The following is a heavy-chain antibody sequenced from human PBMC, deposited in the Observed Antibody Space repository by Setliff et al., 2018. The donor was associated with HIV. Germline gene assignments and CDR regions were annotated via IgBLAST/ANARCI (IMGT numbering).Heavy chain of an antibody. CDR3: ARGRSRWTYYNYYYMDV. D-gene: IGHD6-13*01. CDR1: GGSISSSSYY. V-gene: IGHV4-39*01. Sequence: PSETLSLTCTVSGGSISSSSYYWGWIRQPPGKGLEWIGSIYHSGTTYYNPSLKSRVTISVDTSKNQFSLKLSSVTAADTAVYYCARGRSRWTYYNYYYMDVWGKGTTVTVSS. CDR2: IYHSGTT. J-gene: IGHJ6*03.